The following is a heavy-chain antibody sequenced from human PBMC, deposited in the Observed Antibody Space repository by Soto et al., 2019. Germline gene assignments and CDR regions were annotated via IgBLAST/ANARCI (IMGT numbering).Heavy chain of an antibody. Sequence: SETLCLTCAVYGGSFSGYYLSWIRQPPGKGLEWVGEINHSGSTNYHPSLKSRVTISVDTSKNQFSLKLSSVTAADTAVYYCARGRLPQHRGYCSGGSCYSHFQHWGQGTLVTVSS. V-gene: IGHV4-34*01. J-gene: IGHJ1*01. CDR1: GGSFSGYY. CDR2: INHSGST. D-gene: IGHD2-15*01. CDR3: ARGRLPQHRGYCSGGSCYSHFQH.